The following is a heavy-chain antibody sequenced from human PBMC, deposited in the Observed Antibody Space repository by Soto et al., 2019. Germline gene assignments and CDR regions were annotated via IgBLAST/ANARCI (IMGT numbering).Heavy chain of an antibody. J-gene: IGHJ4*01. CDR2: INHSGST. CDR1: GGSFSGYY. V-gene: IGHV4-34*01. CDR3: ARRYCSGGSCYSGSYYFDY. D-gene: IGHD2-15*01. Sequence: SETLSLTCAVYGGSFSGYYWSWIRQPPGKGLEWIGEINHSGSTNYNPSLKSRVTISVDTSKNQFSLKLSSVTAADTAVYYCARRYCSGGSCYSGSYYFDYWGQEPWSPSPQ.